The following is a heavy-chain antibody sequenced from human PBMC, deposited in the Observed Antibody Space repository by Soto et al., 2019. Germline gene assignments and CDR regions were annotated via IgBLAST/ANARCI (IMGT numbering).Heavy chain of an antibody. J-gene: IGHJ4*02. CDR1: GGSFSGYY. Sequence: QVQLQQWGAGLLKPSETLSLTCAVYGGSFSGYYWSWIRQPPGKGLEWIGEINHSGSNNYNPSLTSRVTISVDTSKHQFCLRLSFAAAEYTAAYYCARARYCGSNSCYPRYYFDYRGQGTLVTVSS. CDR2: INHSGSN. D-gene: IGHD2-2*01. V-gene: IGHV4-34*01. CDR3: ARARYCGSNSCYPRYYFDY.